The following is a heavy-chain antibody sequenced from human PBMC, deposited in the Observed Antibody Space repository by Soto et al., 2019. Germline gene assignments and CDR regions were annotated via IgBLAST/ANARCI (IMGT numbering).Heavy chain of an antibody. V-gene: IGHV3-7*01. D-gene: IGHD3-3*01. CDR2: IKRDGSAK. Sequence: GGSLRLSCAASGVTYSTYGMSWIRQAPGKGLEWVANIKRDGSAKWSVDSVEGRVTIARDNAKKSLFLQMSSLRVEDTAVHYRSMYCKSYDIGCGRRDPFVLSGPAPMVTV. CDR3: SMYCKSYDIGCGRRDPFVL. J-gene: IGHJ3*01. CDR1: GVTYSTYG.